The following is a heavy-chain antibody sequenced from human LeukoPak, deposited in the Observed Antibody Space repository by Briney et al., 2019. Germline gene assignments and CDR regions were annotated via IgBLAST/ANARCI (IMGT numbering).Heavy chain of an antibody. Sequence: KPSETLSLTCTVSGVSISSYYWSWLRQPAGKGLEWIGRIYTRGSTNYNPSLKSRVTMSVDSSNTQFSLKLSSVTAADTALYYCAREGVGYCSSTSCHNWFDPWGQGTLVTVSS. CDR1: GVSISSYY. D-gene: IGHD2-2*03. V-gene: IGHV4-4*07. CDR2: IYTRGST. J-gene: IGHJ5*02. CDR3: AREGVGYCSSTSCHNWFDP.